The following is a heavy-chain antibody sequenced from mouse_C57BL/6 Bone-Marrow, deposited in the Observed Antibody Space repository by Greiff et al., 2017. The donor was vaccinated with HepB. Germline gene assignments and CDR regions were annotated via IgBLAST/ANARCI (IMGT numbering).Heavy chain of an antibody. CDR3: AKNRYSNYSYYYAMDY. D-gene: IGHD2-5*01. CDR1: GFSLTSYG. CDR2: IWRGGST. Sequence: VKLVESGPGLVQPSQSLSITCTVSGFSLTSYGVHWVRQSPGKGLEWLGVIWRGGSTDYNAAFMSRLSITKDNSKSQVFFKMNSLQADDTAIYYCAKNRYSNYSYYYAMDYWGQGTSVTVSS. V-gene: IGHV2-5*01. J-gene: IGHJ4*01.